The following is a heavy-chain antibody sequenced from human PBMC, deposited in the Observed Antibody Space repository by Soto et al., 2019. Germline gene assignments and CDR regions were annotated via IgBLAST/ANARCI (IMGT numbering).Heavy chain of an antibody. D-gene: IGHD6-13*01. CDR1: GYTFTDYS. CDR3: ARTLKSAGSDY. V-gene: IGHV1-46*01. CDR2: INPSGVST. J-gene: IGHJ4*02. Sequence: GASVKVSCKASGYTFTDYSIHWVRQAPGQGLEWMGLINPSGVSTHYAQQFQGRVTVTKDTSTSTVYMEVSSLRSGDTAFYYCARTLKSAGSDYWGQGTLVTVSS.